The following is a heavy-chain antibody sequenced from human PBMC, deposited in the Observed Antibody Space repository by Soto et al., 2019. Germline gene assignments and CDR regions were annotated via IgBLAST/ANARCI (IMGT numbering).Heavy chain of an antibody. V-gene: IGHV4-4*07. CDR1: GGSISRYY. J-gene: IGHJ6*02. CDR3: ARGSAAGVDYGMDV. CDR2: IYWSGGT. D-gene: IGHD6-13*01. Sequence: SETLSLTCTVSGGSISRYYLSWIRQPAGKGLEWIGRIYWSGGTNYNPSLKSRVTMSLDSSKKQFYLKMNSVTAADTAVYYCARGSAAGVDYGMDVWGQGTTVTVSS.